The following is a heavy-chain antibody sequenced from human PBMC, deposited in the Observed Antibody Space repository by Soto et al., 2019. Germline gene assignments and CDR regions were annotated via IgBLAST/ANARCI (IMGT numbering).Heavy chain of an antibody. D-gene: IGHD3-9*01. Sequence: QVQLQESGPGLVKPSQTLSLTCTVSGGSISSGGYYWSWIRQHPGKGLEWIGYIYYSGSTYYNPSLKGRGTISVETSKNQVSLKLSSVTAADTAVYYCARGDYDILTGYYRVGMDVWGQGTTVTVSS. CDR3: ARGDYDILTGYYRVGMDV. CDR2: IYYSGST. V-gene: IGHV4-31*03. J-gene: IGHJ6*02. CDR1: GGSISSGGYY.